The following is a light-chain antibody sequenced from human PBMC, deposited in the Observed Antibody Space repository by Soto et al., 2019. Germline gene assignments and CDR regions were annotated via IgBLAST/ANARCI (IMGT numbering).Light chain of an antibody. Sequence: QPVLTQSPSASASLGASVNLTCTLSSGHNSYAIAWHQQQPEKGPRYLMKLNSDGSHTKGGGIPDRFSGSSSGAERYLTISSLQSEDEADYYCQTWSTGIQVFGGGTKLTVL. CDR3: QTWSTGIQV. CDR1: SGHNSYA. V-gene: IGLV4-69*01. J-gene: IGLJ2*01. CDR2: LNSDGSH.